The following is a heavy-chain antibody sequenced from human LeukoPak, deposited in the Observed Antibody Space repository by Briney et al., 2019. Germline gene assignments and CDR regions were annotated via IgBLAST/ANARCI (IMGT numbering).Heavy chain of an antibody. CDR1: GGSISSRDNY. CDR3: ARQDTLTHYYVMDV. V-gene: IGHV4-39*01. D-gene: IGHD3-9*01. CDR2: IYYSGNT. Sequence: SETLSLTCTVSGGSISSRDNYWGWFRQPPGKGLEWIGSIYYSGNTYYNPSLESRVTISVDTSKNQFSLKVSSATAADTAVYYCARQDTLTHYYVMDVWGQGTTVTVSS. J-gene: IGHJ6*02.